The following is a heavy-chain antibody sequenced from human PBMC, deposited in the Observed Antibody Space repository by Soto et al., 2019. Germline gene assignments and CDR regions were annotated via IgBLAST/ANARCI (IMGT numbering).Heavy chain of an antibody. V-gene: IGHV1-18*01. J-gene: IGHJ5*02. CDR3: ARDWHPRFDP. Sequence: QVQLVQSGPEVKKPGASVKVSCKASGYSFSSYGITWVRQAPGQGLEWMGWISPSSGETNYAQKFQGRVTVTTDTSTTTTYLDLRSLNSDDTAVYYCARDWHPRFDPWGPGTLVTVSS. CDR1: GYSFSSYG. CDR2: ISPSSGET.